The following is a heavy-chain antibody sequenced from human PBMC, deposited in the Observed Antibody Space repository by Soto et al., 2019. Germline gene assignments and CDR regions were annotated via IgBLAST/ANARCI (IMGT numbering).Heavy chain of an antibody. Sequence: QVQLVQSGAEVKKPGASVKVSCKASGYTFTHYYIYWVRQAPGQGLEWMGIINPNGGSTTYAQKYRASFTTPKDTSSGIVYMALSSLRCADSAVYYCATSVNSAMAFDYWGQGTLVTVSS. V-gene: IGHV1-46*01. CDR1: GYTFTHYY. CDR3: ATSVNSAMAFDY. CDR2: INPNGGST. J-gene: IGHJ4*02. D-gene: IGHD5-18*01.